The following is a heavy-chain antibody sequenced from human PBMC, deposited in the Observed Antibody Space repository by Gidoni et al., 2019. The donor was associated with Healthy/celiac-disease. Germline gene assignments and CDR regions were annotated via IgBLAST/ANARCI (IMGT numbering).Heavy chain of an antibody. Sequence: QVQLVESGGGVVQPGRSLRLSCAASGFTFSSYAMHWVRQAPGKGLEWVAVISYDGSNKYYADSVKGRFTISRDNSKNTLYLQMNSLRAEDTAVYYCAREYCSGGSCYRIFDYWGQGTLVTVSS. CDR1: GFTFSSYA. D-gene: IGHD2-15*01. CDR2: ISYDGSNK. CDR3: AREYCSGGSCYRIFDY. J-gene: IGHJ4*02. V-gene: IGHV3-30-3*01.